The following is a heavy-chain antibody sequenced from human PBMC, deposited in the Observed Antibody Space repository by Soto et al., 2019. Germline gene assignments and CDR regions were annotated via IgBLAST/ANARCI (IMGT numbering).Heavy chain of an antibody. CDR2: INIDGTTT. V-gene: IGHV3-74*01. J-gene: IGHJ5*02. D-gene: IGHD3-3*01. CDR3: AREPITIFGAAFDP. Sequence: GGSLRLSCAASGFTLSSYWMHWVRQAPGKGLLWVSRINIDGTTTTYADSVKGRFTISRDNAKNTLYLQMNSLRDEDTAVYYCAREPITIFGAAFDPWGQGTLVTVSS. CDR1: GFTLSSYW.